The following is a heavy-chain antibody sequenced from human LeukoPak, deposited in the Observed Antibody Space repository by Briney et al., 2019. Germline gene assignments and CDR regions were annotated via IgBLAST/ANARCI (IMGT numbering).Heavy chain of an antibody. CDR1: GFTFSSYG. CDR3: AREAIGTTKSDDAFDI. Sequence: PGGSLRLSCAASGFTFSSYGMHWVRQAPGKGLEWVAVISYDGNTKYYADSVKGRFAITRDNSKNTLFLQMNSLRAEDTAVYYCAREAIGTTKSDDAFDIWGQGTMVTVSS. J-gene: IGHJ3*02. CDR2: ISYDGNTK. V-gene: IGHV3-30*19. D-gene: IGHD1/OR15-1a*01.